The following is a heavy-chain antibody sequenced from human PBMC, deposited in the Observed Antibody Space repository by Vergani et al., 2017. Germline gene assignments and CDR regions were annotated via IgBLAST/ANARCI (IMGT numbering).Heavy chain of an antibody. V-gene: IGHV3-66*01. D-gene: IGHD6-6*01. J-gene: IGHJ6*02. CDR3: ALSSSSGGHYYYGMDV. CDR2: IYSGGST. CDR1: GFTVSSNY. Sequence: EVQLVESGGGLVQPGGSLRLSCAASGFTVSSNYMSWVRQAPGKGLEWVSVIYSGGSTYYTDTVKGRCTISRDNSKNTLYRQMNSLRAEDTAVYYCALSSSSGGHYYYGMDVWGQGTTVTVSS.